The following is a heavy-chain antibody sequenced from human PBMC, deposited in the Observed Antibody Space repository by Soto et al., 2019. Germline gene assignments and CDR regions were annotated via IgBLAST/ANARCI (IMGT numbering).Heavy chain of an antibody. J-gene: IGHJ4*02. Sequence: GGSLRLSCAASGFTFSSYGMHWVRQAPGKGLEWVAVISYDGSNKYYADSVKGRFTISRDNSKNTLYLQMNSLRAEDTAVYYCANGDSVPPPSDYWGQGTLVTVSS. CDR2: ISYDGSNK. D-gene: IGHD3-22*01. V-gene: IGHV3-30*18. CDR3: ANGDSVPPPSDY. CDR1: GFTFSSYG.